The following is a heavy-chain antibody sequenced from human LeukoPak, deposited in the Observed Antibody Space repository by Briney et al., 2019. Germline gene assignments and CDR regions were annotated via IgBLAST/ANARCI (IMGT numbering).Heavy chain of an antibody. Sequence: GGSLRLSCAASGFTFSSYSMNWVRQAPGKGLEWVSYISSSSSTIYYADSVKGRFTISRDNAKNPLYLQMNSLRAEDTAVYYCASSYYDFWSGYSVDYWGQGTLVTVSS. CDR1: GFTFSSYS. CDR2: ISSSSSTI. J-gene: IGHJ4*02. CDR3: ASSYYDFWSGYSVDY. V-gene: IGHV3-48*01. D-gene: IGHD3-3*01.